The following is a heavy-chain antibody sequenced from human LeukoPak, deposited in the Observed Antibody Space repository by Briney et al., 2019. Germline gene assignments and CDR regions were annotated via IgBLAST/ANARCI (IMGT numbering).Heavy chain of an antibody. CDR1: GGSFSGYY. Sequence: PSETLSLTCAVYGGSFSGYYWSWIRQPPGKGLEWIGEINHSGSTNYNPSLKSRVTISVDTSKNQFSLKLSSVTAADTAVYYCARGHWRSITMVRSYYYGMDVWGQGTTVTVSS. D-gene: IGHD3-10*01. V-gene: IGHV4-34*01. CDR2: INHSGST. CDR3: ARGHWRSITMVRSYYYGMDV. J-gene: IGHJ6*02.